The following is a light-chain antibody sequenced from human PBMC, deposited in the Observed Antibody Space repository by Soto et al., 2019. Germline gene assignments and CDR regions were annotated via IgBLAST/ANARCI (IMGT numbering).Light chain of an antibody. J-gene: IGLJ3*02. CDR1: SGHSFYV. Sequence: QAVVTQPPSASASLGSSVSLTCTLSSGHSFYVIAWHQQQPGTAPRYLMKLEGSGNYNKGSGVPERFSGSSSGADRYLTISNLQSEDEGDYYCESWDSNTRVFGGGTKLTVL. V-gene: IGLV4-60*03. CDR3: ESWDSNTRV. CDR2: LEGSGNY.